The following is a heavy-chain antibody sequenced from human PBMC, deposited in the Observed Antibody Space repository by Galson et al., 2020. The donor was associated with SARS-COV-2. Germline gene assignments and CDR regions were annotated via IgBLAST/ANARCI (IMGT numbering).Heavy chain of an antibody. V-gene: IGHV2-5*02. CDR1: GFSLSTSGVG. J-gene: IGHJ3*02. Sequence: SGPTLVKPTQTLTLTCTFSGFSLSTSGVGVGWIRQPPGKALEWLALIYWDDDKRYSPSLKSRLTITKDTAKNQVVLTMTNMDPVDTATYYCALPTLRIYGDGRAFDILGQGTMVTVSS. CDR2: IYWDDDK. D-gene: IGHD4-17*01. CDR3: ALPTLRIYGDGRAFDI.